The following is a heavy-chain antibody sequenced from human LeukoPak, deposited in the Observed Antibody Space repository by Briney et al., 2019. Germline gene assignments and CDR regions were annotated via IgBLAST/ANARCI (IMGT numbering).Heavy chain of an antibody. CDR2: INPNSGGT. Sequence: ASVKVSCKASGYTFTGYYIHWVRQAPGQGLEWMGWINPNSGGTNYAQKFQGRVTMTRATSISTAYMELSGLSSDDTAVYYCARDTYYYDSSGYPVDYWGQGTLVTVSS. V-gene: IGHV1-2*02. CDR1: GYTFTGYY. CDR3: ARDTYYYDSSGYPVDY. J-gene: IGHJ4*02. D-gene: IGHD3-22*01.